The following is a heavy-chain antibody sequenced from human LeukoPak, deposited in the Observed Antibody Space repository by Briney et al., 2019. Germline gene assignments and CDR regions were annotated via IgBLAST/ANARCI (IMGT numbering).Heavy chain of an antibody. CDR1: GDSISSRTW. CDR3: ARDQREELYWGGHCSSGNCPVYGMDV. V-gene: IGHV4-4*02. D-gene: IGHD2-15*01. CDR2: IFHSGST. J-gene: IGHJ6*04. Sequence: SGTLSLTCAVSGDSISSRTWWGWVRQPPGKGLEWIGEIFHSGSTNYNPSLKSRVTVLVDKSKNQFSLKLSSVTAADTAVYYCARDQREELYWGGHCSSGNCPVYGMDVWGKGTTVTVSS.